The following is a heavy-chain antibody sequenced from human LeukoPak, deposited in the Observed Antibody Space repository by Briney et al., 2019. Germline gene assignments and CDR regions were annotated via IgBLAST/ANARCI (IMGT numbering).Heavy chain of an antibody. CDR2: IKQDGSEK. J-gene: IGHJ4*02. V-gene: IGHV3-7*05. CDR3: ARDRNYDSSGYYYPYFDY. D-gene: IGHD3-22*01. Sequence: AGGSLRLSCAASGLTFSSYDMHWVRQAPGKGLEWVANIKQDGSEKYYVDSVKGRFTISRDNAKNSLSLQMNSLRAEDTAVYYCARDRNYDSSGYYYPYFDYWGQGTLVTVSS. CDR1: GLTFSSYD.